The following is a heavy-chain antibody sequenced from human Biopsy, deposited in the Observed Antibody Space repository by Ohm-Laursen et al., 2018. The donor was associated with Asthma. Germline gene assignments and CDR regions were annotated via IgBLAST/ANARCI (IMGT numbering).Heavy chain of an antibody. V-gene: IGHV4-30-4*01. CDR2: VFWSGST. D-gene: IGHD4-17*01. Sequence: SQTLSLTCRVSGGYTGSSDHHWAWIRQAPRKGLEWIGFVFWSGSTHYSRSLERRVSISIDTATNEFSMKLWSVTPADTAVYFCARVVSYGDIYFGIDVWGQGTTVTVSS. CDR3: ARVVSYGDIYFGIDV. J-gene: IGHJ6*02. CDR1: GGYTGSSDHH.